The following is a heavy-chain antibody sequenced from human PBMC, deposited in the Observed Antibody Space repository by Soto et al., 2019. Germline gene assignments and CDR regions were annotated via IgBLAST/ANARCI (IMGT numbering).Heavy chain of an antibody. J-gene: IGHJ3*02. V-gene: IGHV1-69*06. D-gene: IGHD2-15*01. Sequence: QVQLVQSGAEVKKPGSSVKVSCKASGGTFSSYAISWVRQAPGQRLEWMGGIIPIFGTANYAQKFQGRVTITADKSTSTAYMELSSLRSEDTAVYYCARGIVVVVAATAAFDIWGQGTMVTVSS. CDR3: ARGIVVVVAATAAFDI. CDR1: GGTFSSYA. CDR2: IIPIFGTA.